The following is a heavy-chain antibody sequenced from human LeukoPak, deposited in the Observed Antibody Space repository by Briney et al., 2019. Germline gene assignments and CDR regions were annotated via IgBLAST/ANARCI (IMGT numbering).Heavy chain of an antibody. CDR2: VIPIFGTA. Sequence: ASVKVSCKASGGTFSSYAISWVRQAPGQGLEWMGGVIPIFGTANYAQKFQGRVTVTTDESTSTAYMELSSLRSEDTAVYHCARLHDYQDYWGQGTLDTVSS. CDR3: ARLHDYQDY. D-gene: IGHD4-11*01. J-gene: IGHJ4*02. CDR1: GGTFSSYA. V-gene: IGHV1-69*05.